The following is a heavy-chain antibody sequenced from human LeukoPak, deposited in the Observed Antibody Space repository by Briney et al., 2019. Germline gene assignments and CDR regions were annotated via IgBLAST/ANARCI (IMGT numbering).Heavy chain of an antibody. CDR2: MNPNSGQT. Sequence: ASVRVSCRASGYTFSSYDINWVRRAIGQGFEWMGWMNPNSGQTGFAQKIQGRVTITRENSISTAYMEVRSLTPDDTAFYYCARANDDGYYFDYWGQGTLVSVSS. V-gene: IGHV1-8*01. CDR1: GYTFSSYD. J-gene: IGHJ4*02. D-gene: IGHD1-1*01. CDR3: ARANDDGYYFDY.